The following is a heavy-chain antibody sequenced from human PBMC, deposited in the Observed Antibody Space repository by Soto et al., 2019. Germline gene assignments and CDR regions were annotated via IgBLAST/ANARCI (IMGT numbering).Heavy chain of an antibody. J-gene: IGHJ4*02. V-gene: IGHV1-69*13. Sequence: GASVKVSCKASGGTFSSYAISWVRQAPGQGLEWMGGIIPIFGTANYAQKFQGRVTITADESTSTAYMELSSLRSEDTAVYYCASEGYSYGYYFDYWGQATLVTVSS. CDR2: IIPIFGTA. CDR1: GGTFSSYA. D-gene: IGHD5-18*01. CDR3: ASEGYSYGYYFDY.